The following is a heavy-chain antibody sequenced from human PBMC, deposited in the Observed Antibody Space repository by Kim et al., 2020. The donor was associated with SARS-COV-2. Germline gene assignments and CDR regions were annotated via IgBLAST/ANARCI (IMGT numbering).Heavy chain of an antibody. V-gene: IGHV3-23*01. J-gene: IGHJ6*02. D-gene: IGHD6-13*01. CDR3: AEYIAAVGKYGMDA. CDR1: GFTFNSYA. CDR2: ISSSGGST. Sequence: RGSLRLSCAASGFTFNSYAMTWVRQTPGKMLEWLSSISSSGGSTYYADSVKGRFTISRDNFKNVVYLEMSSLRAEDTAVYYCAEYIAAVGKYGMDAWGQGTTVTVSS.